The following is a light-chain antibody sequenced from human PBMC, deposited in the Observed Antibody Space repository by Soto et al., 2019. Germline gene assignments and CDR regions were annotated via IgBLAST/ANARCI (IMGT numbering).Light chain of an antibody. J-gene: IGLJ2*01. Sequence: QSALNQPAYVSGSPGQSITISCTGTSSDVGGYNYVSWYQQHPGKAPKLMIYEVTNRPSGVSNRFSGSKSGNTASLTISGLQAEDETHYYCSSYTSSSTVVFGGGTK. CDR2: EVT. CDR3: SSYTSSSTVV. V-gene: IGLV2-14*01. CDR1: SSDVGGYNY.